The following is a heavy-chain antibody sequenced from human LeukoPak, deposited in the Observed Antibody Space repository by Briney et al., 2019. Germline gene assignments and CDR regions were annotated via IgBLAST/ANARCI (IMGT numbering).Heavy chain of an antibody. CDR2: IGARGRNT. Sequence: GGSLRLSSAASGFTFTRHAISWVRQAPGKGLEWVSGIGARGRNTYYADSVQGRFTISRDNSQDNLFLQMNSLRDDDTAIYYCTKEPELLPSGDWFDPWGQGTLVTVSS. V-gene: IGHV3-23*01. CDR1: GFTFTRHA. CDR3: TKEPELLPSGDWFDP. J-gene: IGHJ5*02. D-gene: IGHD1-14*01.